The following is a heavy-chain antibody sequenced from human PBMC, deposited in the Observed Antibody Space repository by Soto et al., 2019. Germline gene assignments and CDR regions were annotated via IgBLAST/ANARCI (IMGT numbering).Heavy chain of an antibody. CDR3: ARHRGASFDY. J-gene: IGHJ4*02. CDR1: ADSISTGGYY. D-gene: IGHD3-10*01. CDR2: IHSSGRT. V-gene: IGHV4-31*03. Sequence: QVNLQESGPGLVKPSQTLSLTCSVSADSISTGGYYWSWIRQHPGKGLEWTGYIHSSGRTYYSPSLKSRISISSDISRNQFSLKLTSVTAADTAVYYCARHRGASFDYWGQGTLVTVSS.